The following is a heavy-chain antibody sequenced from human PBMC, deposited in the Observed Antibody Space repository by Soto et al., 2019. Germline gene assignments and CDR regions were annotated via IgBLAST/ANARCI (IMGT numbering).Heavy chain of an antibody. CDR2: IYHSGST. CDR3: ARVIPPMAPSDY. V-gene: IGHV4-4*02. Sequence: SETLSLTCAVSGGSISSGNWWSWVRQPPGKGLEWIGEIYHSGSTNYNPSLKSRVTISVDKSKTQFSLRLSSVTAADTAVYYCARVIPPMAPSDYWGQGTLVTVPS. CDR1: GGSISSGNW. J-gene: IGHJ4*02. D-gene: IGHD3-10*01.